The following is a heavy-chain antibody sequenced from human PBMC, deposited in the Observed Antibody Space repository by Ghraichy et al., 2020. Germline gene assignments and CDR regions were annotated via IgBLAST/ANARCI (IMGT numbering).Heavy chain of an antibody. CDR3: ARGGGGYYGSGSY. D-gene: IGHD3-10*01. J-gene: IGHJ4*02. CDR1: GGSISSYY. CDR2: IYYSGST. V-gene: IGHV4-59*01. Sequence: SQTLSLTCTVSGGSISSYYWSWIRQPPGKGLEWIGYIYYSGSTNYNPSLKSRVTISVDTSKNPFSLKLSSVTAADAAVYYCARGGGGYYGSGSYWGQGTLVTVSS.